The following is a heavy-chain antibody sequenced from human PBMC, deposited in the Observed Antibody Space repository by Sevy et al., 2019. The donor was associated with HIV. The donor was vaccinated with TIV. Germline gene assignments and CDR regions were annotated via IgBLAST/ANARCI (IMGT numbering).Heavy chain of an antibody. CDR1: GGSISSYY. J-gene: IGHJ4*02. Sequence: SETLSLTCTVSGGSISSYYWSWIRQPPGKGLEWIGYIYYSGSTNYNPSLKSRVTISVDTSKNQFSLKLSSVTAADTAVYYCARVAVRVGATYVGFDYWGQGTLVTVSS. CDR3: ARVAVRVGATYVGFDY. V-gene: IGHV4-59*01. CDR2: IYYSGST. D-gene: IGHD1-26*01.